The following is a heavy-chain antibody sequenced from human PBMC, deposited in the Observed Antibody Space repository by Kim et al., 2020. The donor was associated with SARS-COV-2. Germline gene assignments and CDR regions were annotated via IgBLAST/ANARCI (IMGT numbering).Heavy chain of an antibody. Sequence: VKDPFTIARDNSKNTLYLQMNSLRAEDTAVYYCARERIAVAGTTTDYWGQGTLVTVSS. CDR3: ARERIAVAGTTTDY. V-gene: IGHV3-30*01. D-gene: IGHD6-19*01. J-gene: IGHJ4*02.